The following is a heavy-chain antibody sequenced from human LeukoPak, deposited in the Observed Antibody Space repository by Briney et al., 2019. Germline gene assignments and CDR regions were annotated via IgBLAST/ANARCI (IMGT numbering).Heavy chain of an antibody. CDR3: AKKGRYDFWSGYDDY. V-gene: IGHV3-23*01. J-gene: IGHJ4*02. CDR1: GFTFSSYA. CDR2: ISGSGGST. Sequence: GGSLRLSCAASGFTFSSYAMSWVRQAPGKGLEWVSAISGSGGSTYYADSVKGRFTISRDNSKNTLYLQMNSLRAEDTAVYYCAKKGRYDFWSGYDDYWGQGTLVTVSS. D-gene: IGHD3-3*01.